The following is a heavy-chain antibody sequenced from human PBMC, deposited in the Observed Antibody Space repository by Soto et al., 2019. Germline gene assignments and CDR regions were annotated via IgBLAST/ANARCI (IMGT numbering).Heavy chain of an antibody. J-gene: IGHJ4*02. Sequence: QVQLVQSGAELKKPVASVKVSCKASGYTFTNHGISWVRQAPGQGLEWVGWVSGYNDKTKSAQKFQGRVTMPTDTSTNTAYMELRSLRSDETAVYFCARDFYPVAYFFDYWGQGTLVTVSS. V-gene: IGHV1-18*04. CDR2: VSGYNDKT. CDR1: GYTFTNHG. CDR3: ARDFYPVAYFFDY. D-gene: IGHD2-21*01.